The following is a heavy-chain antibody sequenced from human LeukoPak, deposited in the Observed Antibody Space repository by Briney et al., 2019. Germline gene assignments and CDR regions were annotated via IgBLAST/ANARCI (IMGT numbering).Heavy chain of an antibody. CDR3: ARYFHD. CDR1: GFTFSSNA. CDR2: ISDTGGNT. V-gene: IGHV3-23*01. J-gene: IGHJ4*02. Sequence: GGSLRLSCAASGFTFSSNAMNWVRQAPGKGLEGVSAISDTGGNTDYADSVRGRFTVSRDNSKNTLYLQMNSLRVEDTAVYYCARYFHDWGQGTLVTVSS.